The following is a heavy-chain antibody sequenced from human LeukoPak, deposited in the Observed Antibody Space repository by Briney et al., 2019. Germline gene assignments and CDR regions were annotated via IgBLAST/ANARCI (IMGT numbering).Heavy chain of an antibody. V-gene: IGHV3-48*01. J-gene: IGHJ6*03. CDR2: ISSSSSTI. Sequence: GGSLRLSCAASGFTFSSYSMNWVRQAPGKGLEWVSYISSSSSTIYYADSVKGRFTISRDNAKNSLYLQMNSLRAEDTAVYYCARSGSYFDYCMDVWGKGTTVTVSS. D-gene: IGHD1-26*01. CDR3: ARSGSYFDYCMDV. CDR1: GFTFSSYS.